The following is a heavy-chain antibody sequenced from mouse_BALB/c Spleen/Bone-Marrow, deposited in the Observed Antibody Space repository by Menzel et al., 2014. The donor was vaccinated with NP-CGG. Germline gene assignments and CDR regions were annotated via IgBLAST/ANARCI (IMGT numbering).Heavy chain of an antibody. D-gene: IGHD1-1*01. CDR2: ICAGGSM. CDR1: EFSLSSYG. CDR3: AREDRGKYGSSGYAMDY. J-gene: IGHJ4*01. Sequence: VMLVESGPGLVSPSQSLSISCTASEFSLSSYGVHWVRQPPGKGLEWLGVICAGGSMIYNSALMSRLSISKDNSKSQVFLKMKSLQKDDTAMYYCAREDRGKYGSSGYAMDYWGQGTPVTVSS. V-gene: IGHV2-9*02.